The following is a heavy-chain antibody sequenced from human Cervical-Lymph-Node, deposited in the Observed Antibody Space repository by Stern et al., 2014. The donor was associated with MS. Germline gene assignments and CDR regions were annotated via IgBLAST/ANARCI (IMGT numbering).Heavy chain of an antibody. Sequence: QVQLQESGPGLVKPSQTLSLTCTVSGGSISSGSYYWSWIRQPAGKGLEWIGRIYTSGSTNYNPSLKSRVTISVDTSKNQVSLKLTSVPAADTAVYYCARDGGAAAHWGQGTLVTVSS. D-gene: IGHD6-13*01. CDR1: GGSISSGSYY. CDR2: IYTSGST. J-gene: IGHJ4*02. V-gene: IGHV4-61*02. CDR3: ARDGGAAAH.